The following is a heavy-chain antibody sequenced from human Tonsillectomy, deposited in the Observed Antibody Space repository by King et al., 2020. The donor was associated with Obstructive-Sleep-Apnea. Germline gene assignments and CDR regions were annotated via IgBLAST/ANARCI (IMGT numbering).Heavy chain of an antibody. J-gene: IGHJ6*02. CDR1: GGSISSSSYY. Sequence: QLQESGPGLVKSSETLSLTCTVSGGSISSSSYYCGWIRQPPGKGLEWSGRIFYSGSTYYNPSPKRRVTISVDTSKNQFSLKLSSVTAADTAVYYCARDYGDYVRYYYYYGMDVWGQGTTVTVSS. D-gene: IGHD4-17*01. V-gene: IGHV4-39*02. CDR3: ARDYGDYVRYYYYYGMDV. CDR2: IFYSGST.